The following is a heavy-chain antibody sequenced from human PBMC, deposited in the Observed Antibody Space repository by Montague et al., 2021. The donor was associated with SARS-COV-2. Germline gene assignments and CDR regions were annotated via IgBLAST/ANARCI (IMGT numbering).Heavy chain of an antibody. CDR2: ISYSGRT. V-gene: IGHV4-39*01. J-gene: IGHJ6*03. D-gene: IGHD3-10*01. CDR1: GGSVSSSPYY. Sequence: SETLSLTCTVSGGSVSSSPYYWGWIRQPPGRGLEWVGSISYSGRTYFSPSLKSRLTISVDSSENQFSLRLSSVTAADTAVYYCASSYYCGSGTYVYNYYMDVWGKGTTVTVSS. CDR3: ASSYYCGSGTYVYNYYMDV.